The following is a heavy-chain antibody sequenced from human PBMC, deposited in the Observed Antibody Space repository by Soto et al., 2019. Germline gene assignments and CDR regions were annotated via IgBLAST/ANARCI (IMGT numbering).Heavy chain of an antibody. Sequence: QVQLQESGPGLVKPSETLSLTCTVSGGSVSSGSYYWSWIRQPPGKGLEWIGYIYYSGSTNYNPSLKSRVTISVDTSKNQFSLKLSPVTAADTAVYYCARTDSSGYRGWFDPWGQGTLVTVSS. CDR1: GGSVSSGSYY. CDR2: IYYSGST. V-gene: IGHV4-61*01. J-gene: IGHJ5*02. D-gene: IGHD3-22*01. CDR3: ARTDSSGYRGWFDP.